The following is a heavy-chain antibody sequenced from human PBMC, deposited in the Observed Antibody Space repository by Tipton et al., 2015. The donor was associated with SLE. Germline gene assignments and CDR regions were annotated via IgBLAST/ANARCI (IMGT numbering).Heavy chain of an antibody. CDR1: GYTFTNYA. J-gene: IGHJ6*02. V-gene: IGHV1-3*04. CDR2: INTGNGNT. Sequence: QSGAKVKKPGASVKVSCKASGYTFTNYAMHWVRQAPGQRLEWMGWINTGNGNTKYSQKFQGRVTITRDTSASTAYMELSSLRSEDTAVYYCARDRLDSGSYWGYFYHSYGMDVWGQGTTVTGSS. CDR3: ARDRLDSGSYWGYFYHSYGMDV. D-gene: IGHD1-26*01.